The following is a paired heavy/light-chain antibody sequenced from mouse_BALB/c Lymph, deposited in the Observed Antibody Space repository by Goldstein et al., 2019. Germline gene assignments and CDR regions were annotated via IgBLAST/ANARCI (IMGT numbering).Heavy chain of an antibody. Sequence: QVQLQQSGPELVKPGASVKISCKASGYSFTSYYIHWVKQRPGQGLEWIGWIFPGSGNTKYNEKFKGKATLTADTSSSTAYMQLSSLTSEDSAVYFCARTYYGSFYFDYWGQGTTLTVSS. J-gene: IGHJ2*01. CDR3: ARTYYGSFYFDY. CDR2: IFPGSGNT. CDR1: GYSFTSYY. D-gene: IGHD1-1*01. V-gene: IGHV1-66*01.
Light chain of an antibody. V-gene: IGKV17-127*01. Sequence: ETTVTQSPASLSVATGEKVTIRCITSTDIDDDMNWYQQKPGEPPKLLISEGNTLRPGVPSRFSSSGYGTDFVFTIENTLSEDVADYYCLQSDNMPLTFGSGTKLEIK. CDR1: TDIDDD. CDR2: EGN. CDR3: LQSDNMPLT. J-gene: IGKJ4*01.